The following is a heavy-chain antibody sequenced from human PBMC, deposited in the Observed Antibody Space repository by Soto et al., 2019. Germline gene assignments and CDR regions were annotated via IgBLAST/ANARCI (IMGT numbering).Heavy chain of an antibody. V-gene: IGHV3-23*01. J-gene: IGHJ3*02. D-gene: IGHD1-26*01. Sequence: GGSLRLSCAASGFTFSSYAMSWVRQAPGKGLEWVSSVSATGGTAHYADFVEGRFTISRDNIKNTLYLQMNSLRVEDTAVYYCAKGGQGSYWDLGIWGQGTMVTVSS. CDR3: AKGGQGSYWDLGI. CDR1: GFTFSSYA. CDR2: VSATGGTA.